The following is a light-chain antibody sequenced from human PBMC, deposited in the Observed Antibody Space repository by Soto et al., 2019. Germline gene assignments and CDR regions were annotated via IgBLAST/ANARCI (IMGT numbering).Light chain of an antibody. Sequence: DIQLTQSPSTLSASVGDRVTITCRASQSVSSWLAWYQQKPGRAPKLLIYDTSNLQSGVPSRFSGSGSGTEFTLTISSLQPDDFATYYCQQYNSHSRGFGHGTKVELK. J-gene: IGKJ1*01. CDR3: QQYNSHSRG. CDR1: QSVSSW. CDR2: DTS. V-gene: IGKV1-5*01.